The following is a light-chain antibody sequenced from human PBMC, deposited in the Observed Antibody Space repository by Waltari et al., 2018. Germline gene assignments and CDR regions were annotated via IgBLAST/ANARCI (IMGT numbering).Light chain of an antibody. CDR2: EGR. CDR3: CSYTAGSTWV. Sequence: QSALTQPPSVSGSPGQSITISCTGTSSDVGGYNLVSWYHQHPGKAPKLMIYEGRKRPSGVSNRFSGSKSGNTASLTIAGLQAEDEADYYCCSYTAGSTWVFGGGTKLTVL. J-gene: IGLJ3*02. V-gene: IGLV2-23*01. CDR1: SSDVGGYNL.